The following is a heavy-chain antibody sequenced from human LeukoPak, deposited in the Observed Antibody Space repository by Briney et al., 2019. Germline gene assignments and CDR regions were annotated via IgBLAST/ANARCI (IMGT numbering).Heavy chain of an antibody. CDR2: ISGSGSST. Sequence: PGGSLRLSCAASGFTFSSYAMSWVRQAPGKGLEWVSAISGSGSSTYYADSVKGRFDISRDNSKNTLYLQMNSLRAEDTAVYYCAKDDFLRCTCSFDYWGQGTLVTVSS. D-gene: IGHD4-17*01. CDR1: GFTFSSYA. J-gene: IGHJ4*02. CDR3: AKDDFLRCTCSFDY. V-gene: IGHV3-23*01.